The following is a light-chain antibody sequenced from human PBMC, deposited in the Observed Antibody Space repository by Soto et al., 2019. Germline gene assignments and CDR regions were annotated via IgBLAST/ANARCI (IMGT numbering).Light chain of an antibody. Sequence: QSVLTQPPSASGTPGQRVTISCSGSNIGSNTVNWYQQLPGTAAKLLIYSNNQRPSGVPDRFSGSKSGTSASLAISGLQSEDEADYYCSAWDDSLNGVLFGGGNKLTVL. V-gene: IGLV1-44*01. CDR3: SAWDDSLNGVL. CDR2: SNN. CDR1: NIGSNT. J-gene: IGLJ3*02.